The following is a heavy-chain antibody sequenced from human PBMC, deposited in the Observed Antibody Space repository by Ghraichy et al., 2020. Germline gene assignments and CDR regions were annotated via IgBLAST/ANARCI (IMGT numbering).Heavy chain of an antibody. CDR2: IYYSGTT. Sequence: SETLSLTCTVSGGSISSYYWNWIRQPPGKGLEWIGYIYYSGTTNYNPSLKSRLTISVDTSTNQFSLKLSSMTAADTAVYYCSRPADGRAFDIWGQGTMVTSSS. CDR3: SRPADGRAFDI. V-gene: IGHV4-59*08. J-gene: IGHJ3*02. D-gene: IGHD1-26*01. CDR1: GGSISSYY.